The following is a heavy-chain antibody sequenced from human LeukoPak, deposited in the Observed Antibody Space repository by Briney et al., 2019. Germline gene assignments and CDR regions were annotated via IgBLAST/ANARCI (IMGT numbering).Heavy chain of an antibody. V-gene: IGHV1-8*01. D-gene: IGHD3-22*01. CDR3: ARVVVVIKTPSLYYFDY. CDR2: MNPNSGNT. Sequence: ASVKVSCKASGYTFTSYDINWVRQATGQWLEWMGWMNPNSGNTGYAQKFQGRVTMTRNTSISTAYMELSSLSSEDTAVYYCARVVVVIKTPSLYYFDYWGQGTLVTVSS. J-gene: IGHJ4*02. CDR1: GYTFTSYD.